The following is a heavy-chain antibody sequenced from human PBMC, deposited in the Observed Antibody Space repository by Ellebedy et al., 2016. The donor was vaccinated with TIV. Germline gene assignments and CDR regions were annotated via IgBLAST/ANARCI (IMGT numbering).Heavy chain of an antibody. CDR1: GGSISSSNW. CDR2: IYYSGST. V-gene: IGHV4-4*02. Sequence: SETLSLTCAVSGGSISSSNWWSWVSQSPRKGLEWIGSIYYSGSTYYNPSLKSRITISVDKSKNQFSLKLSSVTAADTAVYYCARDREVPALGIYYYYGMDVWGQGTTVTVSS. D-gene: IGHD2-2*01. J-gene: IGHJ6*02. CDR3: ARDREVPALGIYYYYGMDV.